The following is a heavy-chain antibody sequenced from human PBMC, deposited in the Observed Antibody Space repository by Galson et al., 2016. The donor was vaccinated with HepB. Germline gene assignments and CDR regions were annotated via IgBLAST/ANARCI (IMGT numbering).Heavy chain of an antibody. CDR1: GGSISSSWYY. CDR3: ATNPMGPYYHDFSGYSPDY. V-gene: IGHV4-39*07. J-gene: IGHJ4*02. Sequence: SETLSLTCIVSGGSISSSWYYWGWIRQPPGKGLEWIGSMFYSGSTFYNASLKSRVTISEDKSKNQLSLLLSSVTAADTAVYYCATNPMGPYYHDFSGYSPDYWGQGILVTVSS. D-gene: IGHD3-22*01. CDR2: MFYSGST.